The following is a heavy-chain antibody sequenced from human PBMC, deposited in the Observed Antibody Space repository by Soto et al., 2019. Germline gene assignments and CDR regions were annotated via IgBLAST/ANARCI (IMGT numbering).Heavy chain of an antibody. J-gene: IGHJ5*02. D-gene: IGHD1-1*01. V-gene: IGHV3-30*03. CDR3: AREVGQQLAHKGFDP. CDR2: ISYDGSTQ. CDR1: GFTFSSYG. Sequence: PGGSLRLSCAASGFTFSSYGVHWVRQAPGKGLEWVAVISYDGSTQYYADSVKGRFIVSRDNSRNTLYLQLNSVTPEDTAVYYCAREVGQQLAHKGFDPWGQGTLVTVSS.